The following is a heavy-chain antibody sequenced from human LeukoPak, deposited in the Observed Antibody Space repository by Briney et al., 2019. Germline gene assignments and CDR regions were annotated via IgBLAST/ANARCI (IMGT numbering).Heavy chain of an antibody. Sequence: SETLSLTCTVSGASIRSNYWSWIRQPPGKGLEWIGYIYYSGSTNYNPSLKSRVTISVDTSKNQFSLKLSSVTAADTAVYYCARVDYGGNPLDYWGQGTLVTVSS. CDR1: GASIRSNY. CDR3: ARVDYGGNPLDY. V-gene: IGHV4-59*01. D-gene: IGHD4-23*01. J-gene: IGHJ4*02. CDR2: IYYSGST.